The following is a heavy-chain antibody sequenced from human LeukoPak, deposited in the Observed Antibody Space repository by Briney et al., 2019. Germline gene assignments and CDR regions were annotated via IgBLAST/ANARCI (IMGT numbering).Heavy chain of an antibody. CDR1: GDSINSDY. CDR3: ARRMKLAAKGDAFDI. Sequence: SETLSLTCTVSGDSINSDYWNWIRQPPGKGLEWIGLIYYSGSTNYNPSLKSRVTISVDASRSHFSLKLNSVTAADTAVYYCARRMKLAAKGDAFDIWGQGTMVTVSS. J-gene: IGHJ3*02. CDR2: IYYSGST. V-gene: IGHV4-59*08. D-gene: IGHD2-15*01.